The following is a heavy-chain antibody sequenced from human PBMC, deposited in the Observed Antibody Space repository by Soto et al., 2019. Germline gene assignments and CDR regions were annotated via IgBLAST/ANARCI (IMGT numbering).Heavy chain of an antibody. V-gene: IGHV3-74*01. Sequence: GGSLRLSCAASGFTFSSYWMHWVRQAPGKGLVWVSRINSDGSSTSYADSVKGRFTISRDNAKNTLYLQMNSLRAEDTAVYYCARDLRLLPYDSSGYYYHWGQGTLVTVSS. CDR1: GFTFSSYW. D-gene: IGHD3-22*01. J-gene: IGHJ5*02. CDR2: INSDGSST. CDR3: ARDLRLLPYDSSGYYYH.